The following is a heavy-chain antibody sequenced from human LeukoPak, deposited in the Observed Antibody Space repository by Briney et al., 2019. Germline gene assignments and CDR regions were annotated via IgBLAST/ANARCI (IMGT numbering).Heavy chain of an antibody. CDR1: GGTFSSYA. CDR2: IIPIFGTA. J-gene: IGHJ4*02. Sequence: ASVKVSCKASGGTFSSYAISWVRQAPGQGLEWMGGIIPIFGTANYAQKFRGRVTITADESTSTAYMELSSLRSEDTAVYYCARTELERRLAFDYWGQGTLVTVSS. CDR3: ARTELERRLAFDY. V-gene: IGHV1-69*13. D-gene: IGHD1-1*01.